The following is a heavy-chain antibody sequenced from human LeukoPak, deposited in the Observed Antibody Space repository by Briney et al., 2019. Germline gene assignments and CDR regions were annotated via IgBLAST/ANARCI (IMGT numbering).Heavy chain of an antibody. CDR1: GDSVSSNSAA. CDR2: TYYRAKWYN. Sequence: SQTLSLTCAISGDSVSSNSAAWSWIRQSPLRGLEWLGRTYYRAKWYNDYAVSVKSRVTINPDKFKNQISLHLNSVTPEDTAVYYCARSKGVWGVPPPDAFDIWGQGTMVTVSS. CDR3: ARSKGVWGVPPPDAFDI. J-gene: IGHJ3*02. D-gene: IGHD3-10*01. V-gene: IGHV6-1*01.